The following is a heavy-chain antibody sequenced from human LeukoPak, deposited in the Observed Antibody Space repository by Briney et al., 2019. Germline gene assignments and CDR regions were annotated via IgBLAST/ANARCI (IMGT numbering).Heavy chain of an antibody. CDR2: IWHDGSRK. D-gene: IGHD3-22*01. CDR1: GFTLSNYG. Sequence: EGSLRLSCAASGFTLSNYGMHWVRQAPGKGLEWVAAIWHDGSRKYYAESVKGRFTISRDNARNTVYVQMDSLRAEDTAVYYCARDEGDSSGYYPGLWGQGTLVTVSS. CDR3: ARDEGDSSGYYPGL. J-gene: IGHJ1*01. V-gene: IGHV3-33*01.